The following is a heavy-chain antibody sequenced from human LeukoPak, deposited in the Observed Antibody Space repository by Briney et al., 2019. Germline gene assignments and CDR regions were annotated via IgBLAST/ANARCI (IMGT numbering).Heavy chain of an antibody. CDR1: GFTFSSFW. V-gene: IGHV3-7*01. CDR3: ARGFELDY. CDR2: IKQEGSEI. Sequence: SGGSLRLSCAASGFTFSSFWMSWVRQAPGKGLEWVANIKQEGSEIYYVGSVKGRFTISRDDARNSLYLQMNSLRAEDTAVYFCARGFELDYWGQGTLVTVSS. J-gene: IGHJ4*02.